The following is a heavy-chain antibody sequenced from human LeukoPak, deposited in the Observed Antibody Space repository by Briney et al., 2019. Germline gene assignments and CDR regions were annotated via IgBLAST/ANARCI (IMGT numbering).Heavy chain of an antibody. V-gene: IGHV3-53*01. J-gene: IGHJ4*02. CDR1: GFTVSSNY. Sequence: GGSLRLSFAASGFTVSSNYMSWVRQAPGKGLECVSVIANDGRTYYANSVKGRFTISRDISKNMVYLQMNSLRADDTAVYYCARDDTSGGYYEFGYWGQGTLVTVSS. D-gene: IGHD3-22*01. CDR2: IANDGRT. CDR3: ARDDTSGGYYEFGY.